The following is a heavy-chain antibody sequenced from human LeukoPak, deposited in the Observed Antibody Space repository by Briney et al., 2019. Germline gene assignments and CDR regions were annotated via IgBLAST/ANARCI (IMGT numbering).Heavy chain of an antibody. J-gene: IGHJ4*02. CDR2: MKQDGSEK. CDR1: GFTFSSYW. CDR3: ARDGRPDLWSGYYQAFDY. Sequence: PGGSLRLSCAASGFTFSSYWMSWVRQAPGKGLEWVANMKQDGSEKYYVDSVKVRFTISRDNAKNSLYLQMNSLRAEDTAVYYCARDGRPDLWSGYYQAFDYWGQGTPVTVSA. V-gene: IGHV3-7*01. D-gene: IGHD3-3*01.